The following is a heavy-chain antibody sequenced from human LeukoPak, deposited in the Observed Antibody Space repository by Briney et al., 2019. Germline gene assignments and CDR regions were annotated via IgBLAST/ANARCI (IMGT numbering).Heavy chain of an antibody. CDR2: ISYDGSNK. V-gene: IGHV3-30-3*01. D-gene: IGHD2-2*01. CDR1: GFTFSSYA. J-gene: IGHJ4*02. CDR3: EGYCSSTSCYPFSFDY. Sequence: GGSLRLSCAASGFTFSSYAMHGVRPAPGKGLERVAVISYDGSNKYYADSVKGRFTISRDNSKNTLYLQMNSLRAEDTAVYYCEGYCSSTSCYPFSFDYWGQGTLVTVSS.